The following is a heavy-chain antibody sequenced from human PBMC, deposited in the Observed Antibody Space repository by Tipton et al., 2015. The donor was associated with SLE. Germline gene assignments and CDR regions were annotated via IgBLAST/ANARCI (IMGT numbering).Heavy chain of an antibody. CDR2: IDDGGST. CDR1: GGSISSSNYY. J-gene: IGHJ4*02. CDR3: ARVVDLVGPTYFDC. D-gene: IGHD1-26*01. V-gene: IGHV4-39*07. Sequence: TLSLTCTVSGGSISSSNYYWGWIRQPPGKGLEWIGSIDDGGSTYYNPSLKSRVTISVDTSKTQFSLKLSSVTAADTAVYYCARVVDLVGPTYFDCWGQGTLVTDSS.